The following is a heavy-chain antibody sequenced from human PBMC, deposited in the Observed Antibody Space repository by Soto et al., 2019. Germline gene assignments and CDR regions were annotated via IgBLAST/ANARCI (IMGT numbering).Heavy chain of an antibody. Sequence: QVQLVQSGAEVKKPGSSVKVSCKASGGTFSSYTISWVRQAPGQGLEWMGRIIPILGIAIYAQKFQGRVTITADKSTRSAYMELSRLRSEDTAVYYCARGGGTSERGYYDILTGRNYYYCMDVWGKGTTVTVSS. CDR2: IIPILGIA. CDR3: ARGGGTSERGYYDILTGRNYYYCMDV. D-gene: IGHD3-9*01. J-gene: IGHJ6*03. V-gene: IGHV1-69*02. CDR1: GGTFSSYT.